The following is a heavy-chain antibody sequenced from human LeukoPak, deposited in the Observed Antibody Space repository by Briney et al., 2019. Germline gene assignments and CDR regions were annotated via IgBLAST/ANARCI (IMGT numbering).Heavy chain of an antibody. CDR2: IQNDGSNE. V-gene: IGHV3-30*02. CDR3: AKDRCSDGIGCYYYYMDV. J-gene: IGHJ6*03. D-gene: IGHD2-15*01. Sequence: GGSLRLSCAASGFTFSSYGMHWVRQAPGKGLEWVAYIQNDGSNEQYADSVKGRFSISRDSSKNILYLQMNSLRAEDTAVYYCAKDRCSDGIGCYYYYMDVWGKGTTVTISS. CDR1: GFTFSSYG.